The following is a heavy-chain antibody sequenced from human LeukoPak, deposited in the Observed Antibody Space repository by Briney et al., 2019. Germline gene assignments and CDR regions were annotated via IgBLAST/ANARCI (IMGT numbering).Heavy chain of an antibody. CDR2: ISSSSSYI. CDR3: ARGYSYGTYSSGWYLFGPYYYYMDV. V-gene: IGHV3-21*01. Sequence: PGGSLRLSCAASGFTFSSYSMNWVRQAPGKGLEWVSSISSSSSYIYYADSVKSRFTISRDNAKNSLYLQMNSLRAEDTAVYYCARGYSYGTYSSGWYLFGPYYYYMDVWGKGTTVTISS. J-gene: IGHJ6*03. CDR1: GFTFSSYS. D-gene: IGHD6-19*01.